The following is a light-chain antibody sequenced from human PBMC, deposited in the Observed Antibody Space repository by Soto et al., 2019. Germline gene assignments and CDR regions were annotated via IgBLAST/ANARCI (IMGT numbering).Light chain of an antibody. CDR1: QNIRNY. Sequence: DIQMTQSPSSLSASVGDRVAITCRASQNIRNYLNWYQQKPGKAPRVLIYGVASLQSGVPSRFSGSGSGTNFSLTINSLQPEDYATYYCQQSYNIQALTFGGGTKVDIK. CDR2: GVA. CDR3: QQSYNIQALT. J-gene: IGKJ4*01. V-gene: IGKV1-39*01.